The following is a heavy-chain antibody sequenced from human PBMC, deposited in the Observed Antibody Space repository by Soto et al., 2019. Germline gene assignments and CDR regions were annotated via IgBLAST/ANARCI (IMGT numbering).Heavy chain of an antibody. Sequence: QVQLQESGPGLVKPSETLSLTCTVSGGSITNYYCSWIRQTPGKGLEWIGYIHYSGSTKYNPSLKSRVTISVDTSKNQFSLKLSSVTAADTAVYYCARGVGYSYLWGQGTLVTVSS. V-gene: IGHV4-59*08. CDR2: IHYSGST. CDR3: ARGVGYSYL. CDR1: GGSITNYY. D-gene: IGHD2-15*01. J-gene: IGHJ4*02.